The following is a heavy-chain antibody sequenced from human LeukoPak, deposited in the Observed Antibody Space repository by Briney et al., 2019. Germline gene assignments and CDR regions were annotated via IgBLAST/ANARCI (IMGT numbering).Heavy chain of an antibody. V-gene: IGHV3-33*08. CDR2: IRFDGSNK. CDR3: ARSVYGSGSYMDV. J-gene: IGHJ6*02. Sequence: GGSLRLSCAASGFTFSSYWMTWLRHAPGKGLEWVAVIRFDGSNKYYGDSVKGRFTISRDNSENKLFLQMNNLRAEDTAVYFCARSVYGSGSYMDVWGQGTTVTVSS. D-gene: IGHD3-10*01. CDR1: GFTFSSYW.